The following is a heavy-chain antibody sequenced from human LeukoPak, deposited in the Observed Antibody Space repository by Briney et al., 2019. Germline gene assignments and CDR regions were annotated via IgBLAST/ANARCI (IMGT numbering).Heavy chain of an antibody. J-gene: IGHJ4*02. CDR2: IKQNGSEK. Sequence: GGSLRLSCGASGFAFSSYWMSWVRQAPGKGLEWVAKIKQNGSEKYYVESVKGRFTLSRDNAKNSLYLQMNSLRAEDTAVYYCARGPTRANSSDYWGQGTLVTVSS. V-gene: IGHV3-7*01. CDR3: ARGPTRANSSDY. CDR1: GFAFSSYW. D-gene: IGHD2/OR15-2a*01.